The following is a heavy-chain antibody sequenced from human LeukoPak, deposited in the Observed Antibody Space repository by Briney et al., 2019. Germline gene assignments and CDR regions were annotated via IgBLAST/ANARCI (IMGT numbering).Heavy chain of an antibody. V-gene: IGHV3-33*08. CDR1: GFTFSSYG. J-gene: IGHJ6*02. CDR2: ICYDGSKK. Sequence: PGGSLRLSCAASGFTFSSYGMHWVRQAPGKGLEWVAVICYDGSKKYYVDSVKGRFTISRDNTKNTLYLQMNSLRAEDTAVYYCARDYYDSSGSLDVWGQGTTVTVSS. D-gene: IGHD3-22*01. CDR3: ARDYYDSSGSLDV.